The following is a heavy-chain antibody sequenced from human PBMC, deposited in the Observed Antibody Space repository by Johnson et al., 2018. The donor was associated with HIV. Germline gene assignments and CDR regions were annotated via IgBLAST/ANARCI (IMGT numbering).Heavy chain of an antibody. CDR2: ISYDGNNK. V-gene: IGHV3-30*14. D-gene: IGHD3-10*01. CDR3: ARDARYYGSANDAFDI. Sequence: HVQLVESGGGVVRPGRSLRLSCAACEFTFSRFAMHWVRQAPGKGLEWVAVISYDGNNKYYTDPVKGRFTISRDNSKNTLYLQMNSLRAEDTAVYYCARDARYYGSANDAFDIWGQGTMVTVS. J-gene: IGHJ3*02. CDR1: EFTFSRFA.